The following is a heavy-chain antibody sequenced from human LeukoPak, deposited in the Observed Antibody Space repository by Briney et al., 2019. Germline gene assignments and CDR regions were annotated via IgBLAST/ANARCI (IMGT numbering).Heavy chain of an antibody. CDR3: ARLHTSGDNN. J-gene: IGHJ4*02. CDR2: INPHSGGT. D-gene: IGHD6-19*01. CDR1: GYTFSDYH. Sequence: GASVKVSCKTSGYTFSDYHMHWVRQAPGQGLEWMGWINPHSGGTNYAQKFQGRVTMTMDTSFITAYMELSRLRSDDTAVYYCARLHTSGDNNWGQGTLVTVSS. V-gene: IGHV1-2*02.